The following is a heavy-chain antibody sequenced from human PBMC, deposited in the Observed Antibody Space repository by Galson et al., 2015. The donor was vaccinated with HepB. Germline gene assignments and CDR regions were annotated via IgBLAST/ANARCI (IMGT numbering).Heavy chain of an antibody. J-gene: IGHJ5*02. CDR3: ATVYCSSTSCYSNWFDP. D-gene: IGHD2-2*01. CDR1: GYTLTELS. V-gene: IGHV1-24*01. CDR2: FDPEDGET. Sequence: SVKVSCKVSGYTLTELSMHWVRQAPGKGLEWMGGFDPEDGETIYAQKFQGRVTMTEDTSTDTAYMELSSLRSEDTAVYYCATVYCSSTSCYSNWFDPWGQGTLVTVSS.